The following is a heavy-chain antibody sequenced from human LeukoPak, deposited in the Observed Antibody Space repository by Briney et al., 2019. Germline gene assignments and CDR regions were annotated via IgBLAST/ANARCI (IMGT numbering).Heavy chain of an antibody. CDR3: ARGRVGNGYTYGPSDY. CDR2: IYHSGST. CDR1: GYSISSGYY. Sequence: SSETLSLTCTVSGYSISSGYYWGWIRQPPGKGLEWIGSIYHSGSTYNNPSLKSRVTISVDTSKNQFSLKLSSVTAADTAVYYCARGRVGNGYTYGPSDYWGQGTLVTVSS. V-gene: IGHV4-38-2*02. D-gene: IGHD5-18*01. J-gene: IGHJ4*02.